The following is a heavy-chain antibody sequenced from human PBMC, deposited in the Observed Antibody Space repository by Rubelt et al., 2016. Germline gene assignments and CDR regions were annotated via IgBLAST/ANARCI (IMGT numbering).Heavy chain of an antibody. D-gene: IGHD6-6*01. Sequence: QLGMRGGGLVQPGGSLRLSCAASGFTFSSYSMNWVRQAPGKGLEWVSVIYSGGSTYYIDSVKGRFTISRDNSKNTVYIQMNSLRVEDTAVYYCARGAHFGEYSSSFELPAYYYGMDVWGQGTTVTVSS. V-gene: IGHV3-53*02. CDR3: ARGAHFGEYSSSFELPAYYYGMDV. CDR1: GFTFSSYS. J-gene: IGHJ6*02. CDR2: IYSGGST.